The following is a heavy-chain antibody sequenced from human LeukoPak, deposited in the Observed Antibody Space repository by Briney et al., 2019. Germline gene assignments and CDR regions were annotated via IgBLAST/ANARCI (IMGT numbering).Heavy chain of an antibody. Sequence: SGPTLVKPTQTLTPTCTFPGFSLSTSGVGVGWIRQPPGKALEWLALIYWNDDKRYSPSLKSRLTITKDTSNNQVVLTMTNMDPVDTATYYCAHSQYIVVVPAAPHFDYWGQGTLVTVSS. CDR1: GFSLSTSGVG. D-gene: IGHD2-2*01. V-gene: IGHV2-5*01. J-gene: IGHJ4*02. CDR3: AHSQYIVVVPAAPHFDY. CDR2: IYWNDDK.